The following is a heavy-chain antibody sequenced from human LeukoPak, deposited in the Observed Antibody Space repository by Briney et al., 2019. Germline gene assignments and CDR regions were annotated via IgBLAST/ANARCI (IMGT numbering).Heavy chain of an antibody. Sequence: PSETLSLTCTVSGGSINSYYWSWIRPPPGKGLEWIGYIYYSGSTNYNPSLKSRVTISVDTSKNQFSLKLRSVTAADTAVYYCARDSEASPYYYDSSGKGFDPWGQGTLVTVSS. CDR2: IYYSGST. CDR1: GGSINSYY. V-gene: IGHV4-59*01. D-gene: IGHD3-22*01. J-gene: IGHJ5*02. CDR3: ARDSEASPYYYDSSGKGFDP.